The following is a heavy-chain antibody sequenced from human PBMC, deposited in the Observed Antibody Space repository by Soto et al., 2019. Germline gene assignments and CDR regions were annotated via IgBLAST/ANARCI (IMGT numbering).Heavy chain of an antibody. CDR2: ISHSRST. D-gene: IGHD3-22*01. V-gene: IGHV4-4*02. Sequence: SETRCLTCAVSGASISSSKWWRWCRQPPGRGLQWIGEISHSRSTNHNPSLTSRVTISVDKSKNQFSLKLSSVTAADTAVYYCGSTTTYYDSRGTYQNAMDVWRQGTTVTFSS. CDR1: GASISSSKW. CDR3: GSTTTYYDSRGTYQNAMDV. J-gene: IGHJ6*02.